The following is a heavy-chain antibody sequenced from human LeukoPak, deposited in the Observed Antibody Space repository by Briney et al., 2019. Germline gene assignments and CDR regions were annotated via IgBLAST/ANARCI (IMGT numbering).Heavy chain of an antibody. CDR2: INSNSGGT. Sequence: ASVKVSCKASGYTFTGYYMHWVRQAPGQGLEWMGWINSNSGGTNYAQKFQGRVTMTRDTSISTAYMELSRLRSDDTAVYYCARSQYCSGGSCYRFVFDYWGQGTLVTVSS. CDR1: GYTFTGYY. CDR3: ARSQYCSGGSCYRFVFDY. D-gene: IGHD2-15*01. V-gene: IGHV1-2*02. J-gene: IGHJ4*02.